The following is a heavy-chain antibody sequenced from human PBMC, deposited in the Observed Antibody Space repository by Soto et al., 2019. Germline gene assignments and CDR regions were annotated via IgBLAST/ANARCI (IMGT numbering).Heavy chain of an antibody. CDR2: IKTKSDGEVT. J-gene: IGHJ4*02. Sequence: EVQLVESGGGLVKPGGALRFSGVGSELTLGPAWLNWVRRFLGKGPEWVGGIKTKSDGEVTDYAALEKGSFTISRDDSANTVYLQINSMKTEGTAVYYCAREWFGDFVWGQGTLATVSS. CDR3: AREWFGDFV. D-gene: IGHD3-10*01. CDR1: ELTLGPAW. V-gene: IGHV3-15*05.